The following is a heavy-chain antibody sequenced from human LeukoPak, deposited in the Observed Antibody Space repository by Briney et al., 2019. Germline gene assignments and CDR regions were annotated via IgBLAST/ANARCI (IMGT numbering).Heavy chain of an antibody. V-gene: IGHV3-30*18. CDR2: ISYDGTSI. Sequence: GGSLRLSCAASGLTCSNYDMHGLRQGPGKGLEWVAVISYDGTSIYYADSAKGRFTISRDYSKNTLYLQMNSLRAEDTAVYYCAKDYGEYGNIRWYFDLWGRGTLVTVSS. J-gene: IGHJ2*01. CDR3: AKDYGEYGNIRWYFDL. D-gene: IGHD4-17*01. CDR1: GLTCSNYD.